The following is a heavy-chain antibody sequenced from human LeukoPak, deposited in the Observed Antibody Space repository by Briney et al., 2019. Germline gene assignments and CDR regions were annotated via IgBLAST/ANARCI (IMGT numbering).Heavy chain of an antibody. CDR3: ARATGGPFDY. V-gene: IGHV3-33*01. D-gene: IGHD3-10*01. CDR2: IWYDGSNK. Sequence: GGSLRLSCAASGFTFSSYGMHWVRQAPGKGLEWVAVIWYDGSNKYYADSVKGRFTISRDNSKNSLHLQMNSLRAEDTAVYYCARATGGPFDYWGQGTLVTVSS. J-gene: IGHJ4*02. CDR1: GFTFSSYG.